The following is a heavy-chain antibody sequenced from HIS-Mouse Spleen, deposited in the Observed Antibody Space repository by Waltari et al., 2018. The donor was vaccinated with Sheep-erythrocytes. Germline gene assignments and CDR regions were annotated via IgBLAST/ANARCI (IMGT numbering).Heavy chain of an antibody. J-gene: IGHJ3*02. V-gene: IGHV1-2*02. CDR3: ARDRGGAFDI. CDR2: INPNSGGT. Sequence: QVQLVQSGAEVKKPGASVKVSCKASGYTFTGYYRHWVRQAPGQGLEWMGWINPNSGGTNNEQKFQGRVTMTRDTSISTAYMELSRLRSDDTAVYYCARDRGGAFDIWGQGTMVTVSS. D-gene: IGHD3-10*01. CDR1: GYTFTGYY.